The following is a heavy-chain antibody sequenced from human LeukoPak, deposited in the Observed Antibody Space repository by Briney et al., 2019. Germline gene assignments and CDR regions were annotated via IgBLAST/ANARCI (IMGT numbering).Heavy chain of an antibody. CDR2: IYDSGST. D-gene: IGHD2-15*01. J-gene: IGHJ4*02. CDR3: ARARVGNYFDY. CDR1: GGSVSGYY. Sequence: SETLSLTCVVSGGSVSGYYWGWIRQPPGKGLEWIGYIYDSGSTNYNPSLKSQVTISVDTSKNQFSLKLTSVTAADTAVYYCARARVGNYFDYWGQGTLVTVSS. V-gene: IGHV4-59*02.